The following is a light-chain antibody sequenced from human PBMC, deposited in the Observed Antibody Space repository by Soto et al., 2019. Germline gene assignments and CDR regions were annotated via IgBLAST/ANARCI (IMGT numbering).Light chain of an antibody. J-gene: IGLJ1*01. CDR2: SNN. CDR1: RSNIGSNY. Sequence: QAVVTQPPSASGTPGQRVTISCSGSRSNIGSNYVYWYQQLPGTAPKLLIYSNNQRPSGVPDRFSGSKSGTSASLAISGLRSEDEADYYCAAWDDSLSGYVFGTGTKVTVL. CDR3: AAWDDSLSGYV. V-gene: IGLV1-47*02.